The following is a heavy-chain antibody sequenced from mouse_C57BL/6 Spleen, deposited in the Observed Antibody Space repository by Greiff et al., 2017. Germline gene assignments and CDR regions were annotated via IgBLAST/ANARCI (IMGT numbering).Heavy chain of an antibody. J-gene: IGHJ2*01. V-gene: IGHV3-6*01. D-gene: IGHD1-1*01. CDR3: ARVPIYYYGSSSEFDY. CDR2: ISYDGSN. CDR1: GYSITSGYY. Sequence: EVQLQESGPGLVKPSQSLSLTCSVTGYSITSGYYWNWIRQFPGNKLEWMGYISYDGSNNYNPSLKNRISITRDTSKNQFFLKLNSVTTEDTATYYWARVPIYYYGSSSEFDYWGQGTTLTVSS.